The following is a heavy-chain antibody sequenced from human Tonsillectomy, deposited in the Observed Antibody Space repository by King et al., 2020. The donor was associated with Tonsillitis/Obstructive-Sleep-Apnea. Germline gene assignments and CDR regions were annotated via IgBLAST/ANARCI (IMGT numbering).Heavy chain of an antibody. CDR3: AKDDPSTMVRGVPYYYYGMDV. V-gene: IGHV3-30*18. J-gene: IGHJ6*02. D-gene: IGHD3-10*01. CDR1: GFTFSHYG. Sequence: VQLVESGGGVVQPGRSLRLSCAASGFTFSHYGMHWVRQAPGKGLEWVAVISYDGSNKYYGDSVKGRFTISRDNSKNTLYLQMNSPRAEDTAVYYCAKDDPSTMVRGVPYYYYGMDVWGQGTTVTVSS. CDR2: ISYDGSNK.